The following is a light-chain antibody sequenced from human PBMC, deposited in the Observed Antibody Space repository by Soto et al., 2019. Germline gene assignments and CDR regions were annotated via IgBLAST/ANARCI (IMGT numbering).Light chain of an antibody. CDR1: QSVSGW. J-gene: IGKJ1*01. Sequence: DIQMTQSPSTLSGSAGDTVTVTCRASQSVSGWLAWYPKKPGEAPKLLIYDASALPRGVPSRFSGSGSGTKFNLTIASLQPDDFATYYCQQYETFSGTFGPGTKVDIK. CDR2: DAS. CDR3: QQYETFSGT. V-gene: IGKV1-5*01.